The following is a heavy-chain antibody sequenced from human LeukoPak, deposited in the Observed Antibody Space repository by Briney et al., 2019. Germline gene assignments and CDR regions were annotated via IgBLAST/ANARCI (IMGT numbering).Heavy chain of an antibody. J-gene: IGHJ4*02. V-gene: IGHV3-30*02. Sequence: PGGSLRLSCAASGFTFSSYGMHWVRQAPGKGLEWVAFIRFDASNKYYADSVKGRFSISRDNSKNTVYLQMNSLRAEDTAVYYCANQRRDSSSSSFRYYFDYWGQGTLVTVSS. CDR1: GFTFSSYG. D-gene: IGHD6-6*01. CDR2: IRFDASNK. CDR3: ANQRRDSSSSSFRYYFDY.